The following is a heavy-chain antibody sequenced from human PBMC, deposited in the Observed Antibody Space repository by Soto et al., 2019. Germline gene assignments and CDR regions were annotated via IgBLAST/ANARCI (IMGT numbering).Heavy chain of an antibody. CDR3: ARGLFLRVIIPTKSYCHS. CDR2: INDRGST. V-gene: IGHV4-34*01. D-gene: IGHD3-10*01. CDR1: DGSLGGYS. J-gene: IGHJ4*03. Sequence: SQKRSLTCAVYDGSLGGYSWTWIRQPPGKGLEWIGEINDRGSTNYSPSLKSRVTISVDTSKNQFSLKTRSVTAADTAVYYCARGLFLRVIIPTKSYCHSWG.